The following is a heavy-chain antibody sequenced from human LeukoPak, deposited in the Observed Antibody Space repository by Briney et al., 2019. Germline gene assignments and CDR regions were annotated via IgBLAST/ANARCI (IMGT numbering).Heavy chain of an antibody. Sequence: ASVRVSCKASGYTFTSYDINWVRQAPGQGLEGMGWMNPNSGNTGYAQKFQGRVTMTRNTSISTAYMELSSLRSEDTAVYYCARGFFNDNAFDIWGQGTMVTVSS. CDR3: ARGFFNDNAFDI. CDR2: MNPNSGNT. J-gene: IGHJ3*02. V-gene: IGHV1-8*01. D-gene: IGHD3-22*01. CDR1: GYTFTSYD.